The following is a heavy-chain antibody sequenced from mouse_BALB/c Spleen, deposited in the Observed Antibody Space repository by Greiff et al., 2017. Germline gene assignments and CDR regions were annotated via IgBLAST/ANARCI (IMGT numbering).Heavy chain of an antibody. CDR3: ARVGSSYFDY. D-gene: IGHD1-1*01. CDR1: GFTFTDYY. J-gene: IGHJ2*01. Sequence: EVQGVESGGGLVQPGGSLRLSCATSGFTFTDYYMSWVRQPPGKALEWLGFIRNKANGYTTEYSASVKGRFTISRDNSQSILYLQMNTLRAEDSATYYCARVGSSYFDYWGQGTTLTVSS. CDR2: IRNKANGYTT. V-gene: IGHV7-3*02.